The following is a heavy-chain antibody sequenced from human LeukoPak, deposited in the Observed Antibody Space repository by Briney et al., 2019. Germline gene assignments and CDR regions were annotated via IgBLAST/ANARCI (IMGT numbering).Heavy chain of an antibody. J-gene: IGHJ5*02. CDR2: IYTSGST. D-gene: IGHD3-10*02. V-gene: IGHV4-4*07. Sequence: SETLPLTCTVSGGSISSYYWSWIRQPAGKGLEWIGRIYTSGSTNYNPSLKSRVTMSVDTSKNQFSLKLSSVTAADTAVYYCARLVYVRGVDNWFDPWGQGTLVTVSS. CDR3: ARLVYVRGVDNWFDP. CDR1: GGSISSYY.